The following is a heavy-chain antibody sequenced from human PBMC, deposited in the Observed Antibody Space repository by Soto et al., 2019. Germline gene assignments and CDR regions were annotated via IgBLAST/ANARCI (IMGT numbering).Heavy chain of an antibody. CDR1: GFTFSSYG. D-gene: IGHD7-27*01. CDR3: ARSLGWFDP. V-gene: IGHV3-30*03. J-gene: IGHJ5*02. Sequence: PGGSLRLSCAASGFTFSSYGMHWVRQAPGKGLEWVAVISYDGSNKYYADSVKGRFTISRDNSKNTLYLQMNSLRAEDTAVYYCARSLGWFDPWGQGTLVTVSS. CDR2: ISYDGSNK.